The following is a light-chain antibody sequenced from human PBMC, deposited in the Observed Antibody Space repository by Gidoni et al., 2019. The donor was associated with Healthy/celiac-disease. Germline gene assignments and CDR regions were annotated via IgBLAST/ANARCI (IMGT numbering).Light chain of an antibody. CDR2: QDS. CDR3: QAWDSSTDRV. J-gene: IGLJ3*02. V-gene: IGLV3-1*01. Sequence: SYELTQPPSVSVSPGQTASITCSGDKLGDKYACWYQQKPGQSPVLVIYQDSKRPSGIPERFSGSNSGNTATLTISGTQAMDEADYYCQAWDSSTDRVFGGGTKLTGL. CDR1: KLGDKY.